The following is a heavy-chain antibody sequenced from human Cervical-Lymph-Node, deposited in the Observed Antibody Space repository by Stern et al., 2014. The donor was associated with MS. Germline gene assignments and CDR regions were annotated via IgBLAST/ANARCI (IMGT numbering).Heavy chain of an antibody. CDR2: IYSRGRT. J-gene: IGHJ4*02. V-gene: IGHV4-61*02. D-gene: IGHD3-10*01. CDR1: GDSVSSGNYF. Sequence: QLQLQESGPGLLKPSQTLSLSCTVSGDSVSSGNYFWSWIRQPAGKGLEXIGRIYSRGRTNYHPSLRGRVALSVDTSNNQFSLRLASVTAADTAVYYCAAVLMDQYEYGEVDYWGPGTRVSVSS. CDR3: AAVLMDQYEYGEVDY.